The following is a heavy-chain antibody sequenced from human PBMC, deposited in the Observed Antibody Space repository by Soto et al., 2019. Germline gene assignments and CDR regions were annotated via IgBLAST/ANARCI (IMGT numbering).Heavy chain of an antibody. D-gene: IGHD1-26*01. CDR2: ISSSSRTI. V-gene: IGHV3-48*02. J-gene: IGHJ6*02. Sequence: EVQLVESGGGLVQPGGSLRLSCAASGFTFSSYSMNWVRQAPGKGLEWVSYISSSSRTIYYADSVKGRFTISRDNAKNSLYRQMNSLRDDDTAVYYCARRVGSSHYYYYGMDVWGQGTTVTVSS. CDR3: ARRVGSSHYYYYGMDV. CDR1: GFTFSSYS.